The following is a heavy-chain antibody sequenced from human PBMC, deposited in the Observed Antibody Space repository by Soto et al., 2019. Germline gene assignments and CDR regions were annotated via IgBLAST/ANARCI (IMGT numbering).Heavy chain of an antibody. Sequence: PSETLSLTCAVSGYSITSDYYWGWIRRSPGKGLEWIGGIHSGSTYYNPSLQSRVTISVDTSKNQFSLRLTSVTAADTAMYYCAKKGYYPSGKINLFDSWGQGTLVTVSS. V-gene: IGHV4-38-2*01. D-gene: IGHD3-10*01. CDR2: IHSGST. J-gene: IGHJ4*02. CDR1: GYSITSDYY. CDR3: AKKGYYPSGKINLFDS.